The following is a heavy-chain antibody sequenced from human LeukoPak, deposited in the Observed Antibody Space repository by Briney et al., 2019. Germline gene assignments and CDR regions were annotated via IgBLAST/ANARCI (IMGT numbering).Heavy chain of an antibody. CDR2: IDTSSSTM. Sequence: GGSLRLSCAASAFTFSDYSMNWVRQAPGKGLEWISYIDTSSSTMYYADSVMGRFTISRDNAKESLYQQMNSLRAEDTAVYYCARDQRYCSSSSCPWEPFDYWGQGTLVTVSS. V-gene: IGHV3-48*01. CDR1: AFTFSDYS. D-gene: IGHD2-2*01. J-gene: IGHJ4*02. CDR3: ARDQRYCSSSSCPWEPFDY.